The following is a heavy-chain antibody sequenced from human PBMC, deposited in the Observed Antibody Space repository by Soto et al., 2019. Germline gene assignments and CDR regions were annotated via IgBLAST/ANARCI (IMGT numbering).Heavy chain of an antibody. CDR1: GFTFSSYG. J-gene: IGHJ6*02. CDR3: AREAGTTRYYGMDV. D-gene: IGHD1-7*01. CDR2: IWYDGSNK. V-gene: IGHV3-33*01. Sequence: QVQLVESGGGVVQPGRSLRLSCAASGFTFSSYGMHWVRQAPGKGLEWVAVIWYDGSNKYYADSVKGRFTISRDNSKNTRYLQMNSLRAEDTAVYYCAREAGTTRYYGMDVWGQGTTVTVSS.